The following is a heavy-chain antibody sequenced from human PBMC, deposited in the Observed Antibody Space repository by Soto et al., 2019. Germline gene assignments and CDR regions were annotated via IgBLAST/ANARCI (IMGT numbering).Heavy chain of an antibody. D-gene: IGHD3-22*01. CDR1: GFNFRSYG. CDR2: IWYDGSNK. Sequence: PVGPMRLSCADVGFNFRSYGIHCILQDPGMGLEWVAVIWYDGSNKFYADSVKGRFTISRDNSKNTLYLQMNSLRAEDTAVFYCATRPPYDSSGYYLHYWGQGTLVTVSS. CDR3: ATRPPYDSSGYYLHY. V-gene: IGHV3-33*08. J-gene: IGHJ4*02.